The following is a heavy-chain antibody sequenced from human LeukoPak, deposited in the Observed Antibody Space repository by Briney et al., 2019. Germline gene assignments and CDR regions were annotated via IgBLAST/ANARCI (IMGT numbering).Heavy chain of an antibody. CDR2: IIPIFGTA. CDR1: GGTFSSYA. Sequence: ASVKVSCKASGGTFSSYAISWVRQAPGQGLEWMGGIIPIFGTANYAQKFQGRVTITADESTSTAYMELRSLRSDDTAVYYCASHEIQLWSPTLDYWGQGTLVTVSS. J-gene: IGHJ4*02. D-gene: IGHD5-18*01. CDR3: ASHEIQLWSPTLDY. V-gene: IGHV1-69*01.